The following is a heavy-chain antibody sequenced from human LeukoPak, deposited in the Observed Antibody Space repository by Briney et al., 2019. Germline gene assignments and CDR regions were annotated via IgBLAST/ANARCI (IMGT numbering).Heavy chain of an antibody. J-gene: IGHJ4*02. V-gene: IGHV1-69*13. CDR3: ARPAHTEYCGGDCXHRPFDY. Sequence: SVKVSCKASGYTFTSYGISWVRQAPGQGLEWMGGIIPIFGTANYAQKFQGRVTITADESTSTAYMELSSLRSEDTAVYYCARPAHTEYCGGDCXHRPFDYWGQGTLVTVSS. CDR2: IIPIFGTA. D-gene: IGHD2-21*02. CDR1: GYTFTSYG.